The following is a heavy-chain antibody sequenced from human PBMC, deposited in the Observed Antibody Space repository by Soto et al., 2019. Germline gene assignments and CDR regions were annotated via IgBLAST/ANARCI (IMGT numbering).Heavy chain of an antibody. Sequence: PGGPLRLSCPAAGVALSSSGMRLVRQAPGKGLEWVSYISASGSTIYYADSVKGRFTISRDNAKNSVYLQMNSLRDEDTAVYFCASERYSSGLNYYWGQGTLVTVSS. J-gene: IGHJ4*02. CDR2: ISASGSTI. D-gene: IGHD6-19*01. CDR3: ASERYSSGLNYY. CDR1: GVALSSSG. V-gene: IGHV3-48*02.